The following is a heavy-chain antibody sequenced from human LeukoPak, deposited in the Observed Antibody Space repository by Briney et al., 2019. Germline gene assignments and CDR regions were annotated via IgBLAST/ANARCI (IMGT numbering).Heavy chain of an antibody. CDR3: ARDMVDYYDRSGYLAFDY. CDR1: GYTFTSYY. CDR2: INPSGGST. Sequence: ASVKVSCKASGYTFTSYYMHWVRQAPGQGLEWMGIINPSGGSTSYAQKFQGRVSMTRDMSTSTVYMELSSLRSEDTAVYYCARDMVDYYDRSGYLAFDYWGQGTLVTVSS. J-gene: IGHJ4*02. V-gene: IGHV1-46*01. D-gene: IGHD3-22*01.